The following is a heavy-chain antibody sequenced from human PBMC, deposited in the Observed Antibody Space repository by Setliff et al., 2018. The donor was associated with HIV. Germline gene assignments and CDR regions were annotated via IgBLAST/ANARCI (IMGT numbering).Heavy chain of an antibody. D-gene: IGHD3-10*01. CDR3: ALMRAYGSGSYYKGRPLDY. Sequence: VKVSCKASGYTFTSYAMHWVRQAPGQRLEWMGWINAGNGNTKYSQKFQGRVTITRDTSASTAYMELSSLRSEDTAVYYCALMRAYGSGSYYKGRPLDYWGQGTLVTVSS. V-gene: IGHV1-3*01. J-gene: IGHJ4*02. CDR2: INAGNGNT. CDR1: GYTFTSYA.